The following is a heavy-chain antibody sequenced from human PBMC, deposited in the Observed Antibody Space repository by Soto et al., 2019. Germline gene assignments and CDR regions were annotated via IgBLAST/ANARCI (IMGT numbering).Heavy chain of an antibody. V-gene: IGHV3-33*01. CDR1: GFTFSRYG. CDR3: ARDPGVTNYYFDY. CDR2: IWYDGSKR. Sequence: QVQLVESGGGVVQPGTSLRLSCAPSGFTFSRYGMHWVRQAPGKGLEWVAVIWYDGSKRYYADSVKGRFTISRDNSKNTLYLQMNSLRADDTAVYYCARDPGVTNYYFDYWGQGTLVTVSS. J-gene: IGHJ4*02. D-gene: IGHD3-3*01.